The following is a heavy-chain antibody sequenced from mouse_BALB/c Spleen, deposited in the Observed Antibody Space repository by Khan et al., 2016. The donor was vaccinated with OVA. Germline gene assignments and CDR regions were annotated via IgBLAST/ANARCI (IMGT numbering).Heavy chain of an antibody. CDR3: ARSLVDYHAVDY. D-gene: IGHD2-2*01. V-gene: IGHV5-9-3*01. CDR1: GFTFSSYG. Sequence: EVELVESGGGLVKPGGSLKLSCSASGFTFSSYGMSWVRQTPEKRLEWVATISSGGHYTFSPDSLQGRFTISRDNAKNTLYLQMSSLGSEATAMYYCARSLVDYHAVDYWGQGASVTVSS. CDR2: ISSGGHYT. J-gene: IGHJ4*01.